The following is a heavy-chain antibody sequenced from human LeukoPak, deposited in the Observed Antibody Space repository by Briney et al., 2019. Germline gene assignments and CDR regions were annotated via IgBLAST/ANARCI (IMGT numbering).Heavy chain of an antibody. V-gene: IGHV1-8*01. CDR3: ARGQKDNGVSSSWYYFGMDV. CDR2: MNPNSGNT. J-gene: IGHJ6*02. Sequence: WASVKVSCKASGYTFTSSDINWVRQATGQGLEWMGWMNPNSGNTDYAQKFQGRVTMTRNTSISTAYMELSSLRSEDTAVYYCARGQKDNGVSSSWYYFGMDVWGQGTTVTVSS. D-gene: IGHD6-13*01. CDR1: GYTFTSSD.